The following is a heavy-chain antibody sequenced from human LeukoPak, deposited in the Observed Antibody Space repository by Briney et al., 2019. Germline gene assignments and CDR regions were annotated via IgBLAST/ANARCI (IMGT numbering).Heavy chain of an antibody. CDR3: AKDKPICSSTSCYFDY. V-gene: IGHV3-23*01. D-gene: IGHD2-2*01. CDR2: ISGSGGST. CDR1: GFTFSSYA. J-gene: IGHJ4*02. Sequence: GGSLRLSCAASGFTFSSYAMSWVRQAPGKGLEWVSAISGSGGSTYYADSVKGRFTISRDNSKNTLYLQMNSLRAEDTAVCYCAKDKPICSSTSCYFDYWGQGTLVTVSS.